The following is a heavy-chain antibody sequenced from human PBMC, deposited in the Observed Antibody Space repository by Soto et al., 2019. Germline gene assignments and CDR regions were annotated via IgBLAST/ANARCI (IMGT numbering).Heavy chain of an antibody. CDR2: IKQDGSEK. Sequence: GGSLRLSCAASGFTFSSYWMSWVRQAPGKGLEWVANIKQDGSEKYYVDSVKGRFTISRDNAKNSLYLQMNSLRAEDTAVYYCARDLRGRGAGYYYYYGMDVWGQGTTVTVSS. D-gene: IGHD3-10*01. CDR1: GFTFSSYW. J-gene: IGHJ6*02. CDR3: ARDLRGRGAGYYYYYGMDV. V-gene: IGHV3-7*01.